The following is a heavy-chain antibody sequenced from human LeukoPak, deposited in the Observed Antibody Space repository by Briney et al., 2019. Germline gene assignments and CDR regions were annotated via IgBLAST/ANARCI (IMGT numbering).Heavy chain of an antibody. J-gene: IGHJ4*02. D-gene: IGHD3-10*01. CDR1: GFSFSNYS. V-gene: IGHV3-64*01. CDR3: ARPIQDSGIFRGLVY. Sequence: GGFLRPSCAASGFSFSNYSMHWGRPAPGEGVGIVLTFSSNGATTYYANSVKGRFTISRDSSKSTLFLQIGSLTTEDMAVYYCARPIQDSGIFRGLVYWGQGILVTVSS. CDR2: FSSNGATT.